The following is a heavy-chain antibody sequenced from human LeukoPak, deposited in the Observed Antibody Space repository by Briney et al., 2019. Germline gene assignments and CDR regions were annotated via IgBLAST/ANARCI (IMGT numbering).Heavy chain of an antibody. CDR2: INPNSGDT. J-gene: IGHJ4*02. CDR3: ARGKYSSSSVEGY. V-gene: IGHV1-2*02. D-gene: IGHD6-6*01. CDR1: GYTFTVYF. Sequence: ASVKVSCKASGYTFTVYFMHLVRQAPGQGLEWMGGINPNSGDTNYAQKFQGRVTMTRDTSISTAYMELSRLRSDDTAVYYCARGKYSSSSVEGYWGQGNLVTVSS.